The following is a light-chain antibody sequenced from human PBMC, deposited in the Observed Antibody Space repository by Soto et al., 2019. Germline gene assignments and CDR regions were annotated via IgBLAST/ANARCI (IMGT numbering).Light chain of an antibody. J-gene: IGLJ1*01. Sequence: QSALTQPASVSGSPGQSITISCTGISSDVGSYSLVSWYQQHPGKAPRLMIYEGSKRPSGVSNRFSGSRSGNTASLTIYDLQTEDEADYYCCSYTGSRTYVFGTGTKVTVL. V-gene: IGLV2-23*01. CDR2: EGS. CDR1: SSDVGSYSL. CDR3: CSYTGSRTYV.